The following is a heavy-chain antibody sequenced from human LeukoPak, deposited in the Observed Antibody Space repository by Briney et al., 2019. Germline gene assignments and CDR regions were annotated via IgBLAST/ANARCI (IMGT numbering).Heavy chain of an antibody. CDR1: GFTFSSYA. D-gene: IGHD2-15*01. Sequence: GGSLRLSCAASGFTFSSYAMHWVRQAPGKGLEYVSAISSNGGSTYYANSVKGRFTISRDNSKNTLYLQMGSLRAGDMAVYYCARDRCSGGSCQYYFDYWGQGALVTVSP. CDR2: ISSNGGST. V-gene: IGHV3-64*01. CDR3: ARDRCSGGSCQYYFDY. J-gene: IGHJ4*02.